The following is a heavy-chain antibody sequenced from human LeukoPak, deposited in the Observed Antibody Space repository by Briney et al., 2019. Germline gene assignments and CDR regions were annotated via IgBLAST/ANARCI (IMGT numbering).Heavy chain of an antibody. D-gene: IGHD3-10*01. CDR2: IYYSGST. CDR3: APIPHGPGVY. Sequence: PSETLSLTCTVSGGSISSSSYYWGWIRQPPGKGLEWIGSIYYSGSTYYNPSLKSRFTISVDTSKNQFSLKLSSVTAADTAVYYCAPIPHGPGVYWGQGTLVTVSS. V-gene: IGHV4-39*07. J-gene: IGHJ4*02. CDR1: GGSISSSSYY.